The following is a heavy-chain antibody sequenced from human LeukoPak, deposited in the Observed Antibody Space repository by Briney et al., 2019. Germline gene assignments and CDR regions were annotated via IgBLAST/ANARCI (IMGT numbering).Heavy chain of an antibody. V-gene: IGHV4-30-4*01. CDR2: IYYSGST. CDR1: GGSISSGDYY. Sequence: SQTLSLTCTVSGGSISSGDYYWSWIRQPPGKGLEWIGYIYYSGSTYYNLSLKSRVTISVDTSKNQFSLKLSSVTAADTAVYYCARGYCSGGSCYRSNYYYGMDVWGQGTTVTVSS. D-gene: IGHD2-15*01. J-gene: IGHJ6*02. CDR3: ARGYCSGGSCYRSNYYYGMDV.